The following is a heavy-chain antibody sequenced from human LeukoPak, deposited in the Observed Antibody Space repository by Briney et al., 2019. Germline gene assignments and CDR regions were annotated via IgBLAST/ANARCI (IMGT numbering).Heavy chain of an antibody. CDR3: AKDPTSCCHTDFDY. CDR2: IRYDGSNK. Sequence: GGSLRLSCAASGFTFSSYGMHWVRQAPGKGLEWVAFIRYDGSNKYYADSVKGRFTISRDNSKNTLYLQMNSLRAEDTAVYYCAKDPTSCCHTDFDYWGQGTLVTVSS. D-gene: IGHD2-2*01. CDR1: GFTFSSYG. V-gene: IGHV3-30*02. J-gene: IGHJ4*02.